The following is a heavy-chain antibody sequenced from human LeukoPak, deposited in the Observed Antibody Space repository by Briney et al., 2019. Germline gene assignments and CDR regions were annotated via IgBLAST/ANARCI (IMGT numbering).Heavy chain of an antibody. J-gene: IGHJ6*02. Sequence: PGGSLRLSCVASGFTLSSHNINWVRQAPGKGLEWVSHISSSGSITYYGDSVKGRITISRDNAKNSVSLYMNSLRAEDSAVYYCAKDLRDCSSTSCSSFFAHYGMDVWGQGTTVTVSS. D-gene: IGHD2-2*01. CDR3: AKDLRDCSSTSCSSFFAHYGMDV. V-gene: IGHV3-48*01. CDR1: GFTLSSHN. CDR2: ISSSGSIT.